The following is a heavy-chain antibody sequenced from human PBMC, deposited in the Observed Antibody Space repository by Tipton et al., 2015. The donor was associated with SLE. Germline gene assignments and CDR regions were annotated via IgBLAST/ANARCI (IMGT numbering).Heavy chain of an antibody. CDR3: ARGTDYGDSDYFYGMDV. CDR2: VHSSGST. V-gene: IGHV4-59*11. Sequence: TLSLTCTVSGGSISSHYWSWIRQPPGKRLEWIGHVHSSGSTFYNPSLKSRVTISMDTSKNQVSLRMTSVTAADTAVYYCARGTDYGDSDYFYGMDVWGLGTTVTVSS. J-gene: IGHJ6*02. D-gene: IGHD4-17*01. CDR1: GGSISSHY.